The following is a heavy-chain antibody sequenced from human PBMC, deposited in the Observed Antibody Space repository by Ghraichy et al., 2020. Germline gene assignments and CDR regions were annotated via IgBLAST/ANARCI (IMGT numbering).Heavy chain of an antibody. CDR2: IFPGDSGT. D-gene: IGHD3-22*01. CDR3: ARRCYYEISGYEACLDF. Sequence: GESLNISCQGSGYSFTNYWIGWVRQMPGKGLEWMGIIFPGDSGTRYSPSFQGQVTISADRSISTAYLQWSSLEASDTAMYFCARRCYYEISGYEACLDFWGQGTLVTVSS. J-gene: IGHJ4*02. V-gene: IGHV5-51*01. CDR1: GYSFTNYW.